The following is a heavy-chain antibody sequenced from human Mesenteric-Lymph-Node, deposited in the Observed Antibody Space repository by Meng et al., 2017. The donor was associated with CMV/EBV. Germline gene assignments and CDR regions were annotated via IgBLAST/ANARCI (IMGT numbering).Heavy chain of an antibody. CDR1: GFTFSDSS. J-gene: IGHJ4*02. CDR2: ITSTSNYI. Sequence: CAASGFTFSDSSMCWVRQAAGNGLVWVASITSTSNYIYYTDSVKVTFTISRDNARGSLYLQMNTLRVEDTAIYYCAREPDYSSSWGDYWGQGTLVTVSS. V-gene: IGHV3-21*01. D-gene: IGHD4-11*01. CDR3: AREPDYSSSWGDY.